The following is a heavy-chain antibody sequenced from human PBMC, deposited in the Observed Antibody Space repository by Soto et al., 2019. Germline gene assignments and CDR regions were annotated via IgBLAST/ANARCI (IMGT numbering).Heavy chain of an antibody. CDR1: GYTFTSYD. J-gene: IGHJ4*02. V-gene: IGHV1-18*01. CDR3: ASARGIGDY. CDR2: ISVYDGNT. D-gene: IGHD3-10*01. Sequence: QVQLVQSGPEVKKPGASVKVSCKASGYTFTSYDINWVRQAPGQGLEWMGWISVYDGNTNYAQKLQDRVTMTTDTTTSTAYVELRSLRSDDTAVYYCASARGIGDYWGQGTQVTVSS.